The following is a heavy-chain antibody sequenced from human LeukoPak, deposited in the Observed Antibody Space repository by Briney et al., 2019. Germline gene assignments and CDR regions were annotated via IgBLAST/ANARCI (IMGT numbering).Heavy chain of an antibody. J-gene: IGHJ4*02. V-gene: IGHV3-33*01. CDR3: ARDLQLQSFDC. Sequence: PGGSLRLSCAASGFTFSSYGIHWVRQAPGKGLEWVAVIWYDGSKAYYADSVKGRFTISRDNSKNTVYLQMNSLRAEDTAVYYCARDLQLQSFDCWGQGTLVTVSS. D-gene: IGHD1-1*01. CDR1: GFTFSSYG. CDR2: IWYDGSKA.